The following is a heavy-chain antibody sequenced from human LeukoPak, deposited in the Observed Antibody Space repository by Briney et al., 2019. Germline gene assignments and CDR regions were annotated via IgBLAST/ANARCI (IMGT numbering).Heavy chain of an antibody. J-gene: IGHJ3*02. V-gene: IGHV4-59*08. D-gene: IGHD3-10*01. CDR1: GVSISSYY. Sequence: SETLSLTCTVSGVSISSYYWSWIRQPPGKGLEWIGYIYYSGSTNYNPSLKSRVTISVDTSKNQFSLKLSSVTAADTAVYYCASPVGAFGAFDIWGQGTMVTVSS. CDR2: IYYSGST. CDR3: ASPVGAFGAFDI.